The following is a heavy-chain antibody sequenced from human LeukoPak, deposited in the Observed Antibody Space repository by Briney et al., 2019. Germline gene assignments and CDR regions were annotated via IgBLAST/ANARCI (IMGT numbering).Heavy chain of an antibody. Sequence: SVKVSCKASGGTFSSYVISWVRQAPGQGLEWMGGIIPIFGTANYAQKFQGRVTITADKSTSTAYMELSSLRSEDTAVYYCAGGTHVLLDTAMVLQAGYYYYYYMDVWGKGTTVTISS. J-gene: IGHJ6*03. CDR2: IIPIFGTA. D-gene: IGHD5-18*01. V-gene: IGHV1-69*06. CDR1: GGTFSSYV. CDR3: AGGTHVLLDTAMVLQAGYYYYYYMDV.